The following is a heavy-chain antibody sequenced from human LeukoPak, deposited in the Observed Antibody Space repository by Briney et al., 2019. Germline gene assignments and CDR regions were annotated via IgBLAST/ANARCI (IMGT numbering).Heavy chain of an antibody. D-gene: IGHD4-23*01. CDR3: AKDDYGGRKAFFVAY. CDR2: ISYDGTNK. Sequence: PGRSLRLSCAASGFTFSTYGMHWVRQAPGKGLEWVAVISYDGTNKYYADSVKGRFTISRDNSKNTLYLQMNSLRAEDTALYYCAKDDYGGRKAFFVAYWGQGTLVTVSS. CDR1: GFTFSTYG. J-gene: IGHJ4*02. V-gene: IGHV3-30*18.